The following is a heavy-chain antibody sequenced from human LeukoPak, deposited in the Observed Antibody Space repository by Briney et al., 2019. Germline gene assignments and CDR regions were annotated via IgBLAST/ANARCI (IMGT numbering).Heavy chain of an antibody. CDR3: ARDLRSSGNYYYYGMDV. V-gene: IGHV3-33*01. D-gene: IGHD3-10*01. CDR2: IWYDGSNK. J-gene: IGHJ6*04. CDR1: GFTFSSYG. Sequence: GGSLRLSCAASGFTFSSYGMHWVRQAPGKGLKWVAVIWYDGSNKYYADSVKGRFTISRDNSKNTLYLQMNSLRAEDTAVYYCARDLRSSGNYYYYGMDVWGKGTTVTVSS.